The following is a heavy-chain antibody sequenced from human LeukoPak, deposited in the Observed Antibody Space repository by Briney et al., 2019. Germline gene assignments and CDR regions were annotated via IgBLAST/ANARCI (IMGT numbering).Heavy chain of an antibody. D-gene: IGHD2-15*01. J-gene: IGHJ6*02. CDR2: SYPGDSGT. Sequence: GEPPQTSCMGSGSSFTSYFIGWARQMPRKDLEWRGISYPGDSGTSYSPSLKGQVTISADKSISTAYLQWSSLNASDTAMYYCARNRYCSGGSCYTQGYYYYYYGMDVWGQGTTVTVSS. CDR1: GSSFTSYF. CDR3: ARNRYCSGGSCYTQGYYYYYYGMDV. V-gene: IGHV5-51*01.